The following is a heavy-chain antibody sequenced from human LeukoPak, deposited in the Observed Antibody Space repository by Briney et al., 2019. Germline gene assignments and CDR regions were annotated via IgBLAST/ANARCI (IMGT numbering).Heavy chain of an antibody. CDR3: AKELEYSGSYPDY. J-gene: IGHJ4*02. D-gene: IGHD1-26*01. CDR2: ISGGGGST. CDR1: GFTFNSYA. V-gene: IGHV3-23*01. Sequence: GGSLRLSCAASGFTFNSYAMSWVRQAPGKALEWVSAISGGGGSTYYAGSVKGRFTISRDNSKNTLSLQMNSLRGEDSAVYYCAKELEYSGSYPDYWGQGTLVTVSS.